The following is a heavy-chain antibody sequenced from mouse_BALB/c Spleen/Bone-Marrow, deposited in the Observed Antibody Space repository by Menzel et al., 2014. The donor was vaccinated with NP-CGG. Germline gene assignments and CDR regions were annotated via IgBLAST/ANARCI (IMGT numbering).Heavy chain of an antibody. Sequence: VMLVESGGGLVQPGGSRKLSCAASGFTFSSFGMHWVRQTPEKGLEWVAYISSGSSTIYYADTVKGRFTISRDNPKNTLFLQVTSLRSEDTAMYYCTRGGNWDDFDYWGQGTTLTVSS. V-gene: IGHV5-17*02. CDR3: TRGGNWDDFDY. J-gene: IGHJ2*01. D-gene: IGHD4-1*01. CDR2: ISSGSSTI. CDR1: GFTFSSFG.